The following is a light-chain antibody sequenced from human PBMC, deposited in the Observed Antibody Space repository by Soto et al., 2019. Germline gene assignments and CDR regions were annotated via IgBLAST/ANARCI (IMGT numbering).Light chain of an antibody. CDR3: QQYYTWPLT. CDR2: GAS. J-gene: IGKJ4*01. CDR1: QSVSSN. Sequence: EIVMTQSPATLSVSPGERTTLSCRASQSVSSNLAWYQQKPGQAPRLLIYGASTRATGIPARFSGSGSGTEFTLTISSLQSEDFAVYYCQQYYTWPLTFGGGTKLQIK. V-gene: IGKV3-15*01.